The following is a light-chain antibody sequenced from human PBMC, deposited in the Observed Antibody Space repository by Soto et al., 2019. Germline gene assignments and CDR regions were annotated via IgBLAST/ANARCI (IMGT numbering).Light chain of an antibody. CDR3: SSYTRTSTVV. CDR2: DVT. V-gene: IGLV2-14*03. CDR1: SSDIGGYNF. J-gene: IGLJ2*01. Sequence: QSALTQPASVSGSLGQSIAISCTGTSSDIGGYNFVAWYQQYPGRVPTLLIYDVTNRPSGISNRFSGSKTGNTASLTISGLQPEDEGDYYCSSYTRTSTVVFGGGTKLTVL.